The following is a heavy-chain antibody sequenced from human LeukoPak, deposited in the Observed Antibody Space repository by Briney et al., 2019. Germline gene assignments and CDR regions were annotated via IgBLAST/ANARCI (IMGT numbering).Heavy chain of an antibody. CDR3: ATVGYSSGEAHY. D-gene: IGHD6-19*01. CDR1: GYTFTDYY. Sequence: GASVKVSCKASGYTFTDYYMHWVQQAPGKGLEWMGLVDPEDGETIYAEKFQGRVTITADTSTDTAYMELSSLRSEDTAVYYCATVGYSSGEAHYWGQGTLVTVSS. V-gene: IGHV1-69-2*01. J-gene: IGHJ4*02. CDR2: VDPEDGET.